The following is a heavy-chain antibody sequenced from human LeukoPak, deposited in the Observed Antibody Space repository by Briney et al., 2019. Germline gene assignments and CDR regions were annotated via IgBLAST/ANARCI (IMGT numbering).Heavy chain of an antibody. J-gene: IGHJ3*02. V-gene: IGHV3-23*01. CDR1: GFTFSSYA. CDR3: AKQEGSGWYFDAFDI. CDR2: ISGSGGST. Sequence: GGSLRLSCAASGFTFSSYAMSWVRQAPGKGLEWVSAISGSGGSTYYADSVKGRFTISRGNSKNTLYLQMNSLRAEDTAVYYCAKQEGSGWYFDAFDIWGQGTMVTVSS. D-gene: IGHD6-19*01.